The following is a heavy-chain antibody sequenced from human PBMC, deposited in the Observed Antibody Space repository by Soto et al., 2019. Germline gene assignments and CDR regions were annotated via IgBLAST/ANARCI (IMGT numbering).Heavy chain of an antibody. D-gene: IGHD6-13*01. J-gene: IGHJ3*02. CDR3: ARGGPSNWDGLDI. Sequence: SVKVSCKASGGTFSTYSISWVRQAPGQGLEWMGRINPMFGLASYAQMFQGRVTITADKSTSTACMDVSSLRSEDTAVYYCARGGPSNWDGLDIWG. CDR1: GGTFSTYS. CDR2: INPMFGLA. V-gene: IGHV1-69*02.